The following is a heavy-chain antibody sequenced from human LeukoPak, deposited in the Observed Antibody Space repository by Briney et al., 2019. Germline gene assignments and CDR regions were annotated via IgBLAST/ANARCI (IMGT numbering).Heavy chain of an antibody. CDR1: GGSISSYY. V-gene: IGHV4-59*08. D-gene: IGHD3-16*01. Sequence: SETLSLTCTVSGGSISSYYWSWIRQPPGKGLEWIGYIYCSGSTNYNPSLKSRVTISVDTSKNQFSLKLSSVTAADTAVYYCARRTGYGKGENWFDPWGQGTLVTVSS. CDR3: ARRTGYGKGENWFDP. J-gene: IGHJ5*02. CDR2: IYCSGST.